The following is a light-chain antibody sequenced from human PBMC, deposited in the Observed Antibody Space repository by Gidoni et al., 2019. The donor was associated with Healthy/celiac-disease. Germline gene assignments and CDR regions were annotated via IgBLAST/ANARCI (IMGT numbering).Light chain of an antibody. J-gene: IGKJ4*01. CDR2: DAS. CDR1: QSVSSY. Sequence: EIVLTQSPATLSLSPGERATLSCRASQSVSSYLAWYQQKPCKAPRLLIYDASNRATGIPARFSGSGSGTDFTLTISSLEPEDFAVYYCQQRSNWPPLFGGGTKVEIK. CDR3: QQRSNWPPL. V-gene: IGKV3-11*01.